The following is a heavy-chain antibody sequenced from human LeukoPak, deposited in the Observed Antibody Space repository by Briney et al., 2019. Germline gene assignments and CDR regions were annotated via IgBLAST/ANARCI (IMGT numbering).Heavy chain of an antibody. V-gene: IGHV4-38-2*02. CDR1: AYSISSGYY. CDR2: IYHSGST. J-gene: IGHJ4*02. D-gene: IGHD3-10*01. CDR3: ARDLTAYGSGSYDY. Sequence: SETLSLTCTVSAYSISSGYYWGWIRQPPGKGLEWIGSIYHSGSTYYNPSLKSRVTISVDTSKNQFSLKLSSVTAADTAVYYCARDLTAYGSGSYDYWGQGTLVTVSS.